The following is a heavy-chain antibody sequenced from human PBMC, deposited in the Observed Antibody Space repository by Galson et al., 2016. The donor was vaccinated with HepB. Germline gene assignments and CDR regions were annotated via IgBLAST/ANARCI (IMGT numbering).Heavy chain of an antibody. Sequence: SLRLSCAASGFIFSTYGMNWVRQAPGKGLEWVSSMTSTNYRYYADSVRGRFTISRDNAKNSLYLQMNSLRAEDTAVYYCARGLPSERGTTPHDYWGQGTLVTVSS. V-gene: IGHV3-21*01. CDR3: ARGLPSERGTTPHDY. J-gene: IGHJ4*02. CDR2: MTSTNYR. D-gene: IGHD1-1*01. CDR1: GFIFSTYG.